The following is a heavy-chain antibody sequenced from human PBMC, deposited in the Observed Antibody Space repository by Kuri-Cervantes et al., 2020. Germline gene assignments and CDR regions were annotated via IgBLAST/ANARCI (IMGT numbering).Heavy chain of an antibody. CDR3: ARDHYGGAGFDP. CDR2: ISYDGSNK. D-gene: IGHD3-16*01. CDR1: GFTFSSYG. J-gene: IGHJ5*02. Sequence: GESLKISCAASGFTFSSYGMHWVRQAPGKGLEWVAVISYDGSNKYYADSVKGRFTISRDNSKNTLYLQMNSLRAEDTALYCCARDHYGGAGFDPWGQGTLVTVSS. V-gene: IGHV3-30*03.